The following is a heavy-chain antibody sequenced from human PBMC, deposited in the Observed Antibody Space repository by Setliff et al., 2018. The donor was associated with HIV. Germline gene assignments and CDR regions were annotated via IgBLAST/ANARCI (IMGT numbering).Heavy chain of an antibody. CDR3: ARGPLLAGLGPYYFDY. V-gene: IGHV1-69*11. Sequence: SVKVSCKASGGTFSSYVITWVRQAPGQGLEWMGRIIPILGTAIYAHNFQGRVTITADESTTTAYMELNSLRSEDTAVYFCARGPLLAGLGPYYFDYWGQGTLVTVSS. CDR1: GGTFSSYV. J-gene: IGHJ4*02. D-gene: IGHD7-27*01. CDR2: IIPILGTA.